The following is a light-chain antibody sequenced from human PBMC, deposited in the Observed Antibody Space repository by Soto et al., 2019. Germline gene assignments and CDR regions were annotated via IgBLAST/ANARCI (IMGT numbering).Light chain of an antibody. CDR1: RSDVGGYNY. J-gene: IGLJ1*01. CDR3: SSYSSSSTYV. Sequence: QSALTQPASVSGSPGQSITISCTGSRSDVGGYNYVSWSQQHPGKAPRLMIYEVSNRPSGVSNRFSGSKSGNTASLTISGLQAEDEADYYCSSYSSSSTYVFGTGTQLTVL. CDR2: EVS. V-gene: IGLV2-14*01.